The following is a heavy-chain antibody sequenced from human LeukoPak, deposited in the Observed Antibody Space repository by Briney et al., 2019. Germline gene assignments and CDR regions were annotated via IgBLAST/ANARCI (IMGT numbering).Heavy chain of an antibody. CDR3: AKDKSDCPSTSCQPWEYYYMDV. CDR1: GFTFSNYG. D-gene: IGHD2-2*01. J-gene: IGHJ6*03. CDR2: IRYDGSIE. Sequence: GGSLRLSCAASGFTFSNYGMHWVRQAPGKGLDWVAFIRYDGSIEYSADSVKGRFTIPRDNSKNTLYLQMNSLSAEDTAVYYCAKDKSDCPSTSCQPWEYYYMDVWGKGTTVTVSS. V-gene: IGHV3-30*02.